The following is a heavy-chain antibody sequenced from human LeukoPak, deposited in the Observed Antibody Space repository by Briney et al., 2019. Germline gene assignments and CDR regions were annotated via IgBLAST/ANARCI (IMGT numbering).Heavy chain of an antibody. V-gene: IGHV3-48*01. Sequence: GGSLRLSCAASGFTFSSYSMNWVSQAPGKGLEWVSYISSSSSTIYYADSVKGRFTISRDNAKNSLYLQMNSLRAEDTAVYYCARDLTRYIVVVPAATFDYWGQGTLVTVSS. CDR2: ISSSSSTI. D-gene: IGHD2-2*01. CDR1: GFTFSSYS. J-gene: IGHJ4*02. CDR3: ARDLTRYIVVVPAATFDY.